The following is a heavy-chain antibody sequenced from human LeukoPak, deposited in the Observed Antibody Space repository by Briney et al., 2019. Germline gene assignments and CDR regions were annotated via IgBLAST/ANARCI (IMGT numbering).Heavy chain of an antibody. CDR3: AREPQESYRFDY. J-gene: IGHJ4*02. V-gene: IGHV1-46*01. Sequence: ASVKVSCKASRYTFTRYYIHWVRQAPGQGLEYMGLIIPSGGNTNYAQKFQGRVRMTRGTSTSTVYLELSSLRSEDTAVYYCAREPQESYRFDYWGQGTLVTVSS. CDR2: IIPSGGNT. D-gene: IGHD3-10*01. CDR1: RYTFTRYY.